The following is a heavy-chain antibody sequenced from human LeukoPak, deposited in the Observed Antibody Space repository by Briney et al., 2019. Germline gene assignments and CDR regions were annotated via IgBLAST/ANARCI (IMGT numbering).Heavy chain of an antibody. D-gene: IGHD5-18*01. J-gene: IGHJ5*02. Sequence: PSETLSLTCTVSGGSMISYYWSWIRQPPGKGLEWIGYIYYSGSTDYNPSLKSRVTISVATSKNQFSLRLTSVTAADTAVYYCARDRPLYSYGPFEGGGHFDPWGQGTLVTVSS. V-gene: IGHV4-59*01. CDR3: ARDRPLYSYGPFEGGGHFDP. CDR2: IYYSGST. CDR1: GGSMISYY.